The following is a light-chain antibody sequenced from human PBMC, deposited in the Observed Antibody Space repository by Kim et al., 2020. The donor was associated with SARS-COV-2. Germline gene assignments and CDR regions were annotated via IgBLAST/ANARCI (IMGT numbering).Light chain of an antibody. V-gene: IGKV3-20*01. J-gene: IGKJ4*01. CDR1: QSVSNKY. CDR3: QQFGSSPPGLT. CDR2: GAS. Sequence: EIVLTQSPGTLSLSPGERATLSCRASQSVSNKYLAWYQQKPGQAPRLLIYGASSRATGIPDRFNGSGSGTDFTLTISRLEPEDFAVYYCQQFGSSPPGLTFGGGTKVDIK.